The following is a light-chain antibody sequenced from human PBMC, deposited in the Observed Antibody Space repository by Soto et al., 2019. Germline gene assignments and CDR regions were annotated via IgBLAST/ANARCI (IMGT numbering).Light chain of an antibody. CDR2: DAS. V-gene: IGKV3-11*01. CDR1: QSVSSY. CDR3: QQSRYWPVK. Sequence: EIVLTQSPAILSMSPGERATLSCRASQSVSSYFAWYQQKPGQAPRLLIYDASNRATGVPARFSGSGSGTDFTLTISSLEPEDFAVYYCQQSRYWPVKFGQGTKV. J-gene: IGKJ1*01.